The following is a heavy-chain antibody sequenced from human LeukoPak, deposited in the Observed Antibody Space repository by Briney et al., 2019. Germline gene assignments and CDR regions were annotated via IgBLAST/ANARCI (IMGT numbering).Heavy chain of an antibody. V-gene: IGHV1-8*01. Sequence: ASVKVSCKASGYTFTSYDINWVRQATGQGLEWMGWMNPNSGNTGYAQKFQGRVTMTRNTSISTAYMELSSLRSEDTAVYYCARGSMLGATSTPQFDCWGQGTLVTVSS. CDR3: ARGSMLGATSTPQFDC. J-gene: IGHJ4*02. D-gene: IGHD1-26*01. CDR1: GYTFTSYD. CDR2: MNPNSGNT.